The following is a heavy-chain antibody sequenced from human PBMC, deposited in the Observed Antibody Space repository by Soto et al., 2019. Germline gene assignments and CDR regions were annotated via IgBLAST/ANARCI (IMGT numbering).Heavy chain of an antibody. J-gene: IGHJ6*02. D-gene: IGHD3-10*01. Sequence: QVQLQESGPGLVKPSQTLSLTCTVSGGSIATGGYYWRWIRQHPGKDLEWIGYIYYSGITSYNPSLKSRVTISIDTSKNQFSLNLSSVTAADTAVYYCARGRGIIGYALDVWGQGTTVTVSS. CDR1: GGSIATGGYY. V-gene: IGHV4-31*03. CDR2: IYYSGIT. CDR3: ARGRGIIGYALDV.